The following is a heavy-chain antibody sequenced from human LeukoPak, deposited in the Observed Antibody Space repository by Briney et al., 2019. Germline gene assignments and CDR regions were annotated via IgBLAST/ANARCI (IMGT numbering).Heavy chain of an antibody. Sequence: ASVKVSCKASGYTFTNYGISWVRQAPGQGLEWMGWISAYNGKTNYAQKLQGRVTMTTDTSTSTAYMDLRSLRSDDTAVSYCARARYSSSCPDYWGQGTLVTVSS. CDR2: ISAYNGKT. V-gene: IGHV1-18*01. CDR3: ARARYSSSCPDY. J-gene: IGHJ4*02. D-gene: IGHD6-13*01. CDR1: GYTFTNYG.